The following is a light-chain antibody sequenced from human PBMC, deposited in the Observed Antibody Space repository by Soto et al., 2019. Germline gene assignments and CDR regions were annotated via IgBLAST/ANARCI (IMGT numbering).Light chain of an antibody. CDR3: SSYTSGSTLVV. Sequence: QSALTQPASVSGSPGQSITISCTGTSSDVGGYNYVSCYQQHPGKAPKLLIYGVNNRPSGVSNRFSGSKSGNTASLTISGLQAEDEADYSCSSYTSGSTLVVFGGGTTLTVL. J-gene: IGLJ2*01. CDR2: GVN. V-gene: IGLV2-14*01. CDR1: SSDVGGYNY.